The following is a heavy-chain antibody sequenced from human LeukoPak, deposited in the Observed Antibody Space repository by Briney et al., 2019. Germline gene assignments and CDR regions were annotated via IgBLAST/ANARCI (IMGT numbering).Heavy chain of an antibody. CDR3: ARIPVGEGGFDY. D-gene: IGHD3-10*01. CDR1: GFSLSTSGMR. V-gene: IGHV2-70*04. CDR2: IDWDDDK. Sequence: SGPTLVNPTQTLTLTCTFSGFSLSTSGMRVSWIRQPPGKALEWLARIDWDDDKFYSTSLKTRLTISKDTSKNQVVLTMTNMDPVCTATYYCARIPVGEGGFDYWGQGTLDTVSS. J-gene: IGHJ4*02.